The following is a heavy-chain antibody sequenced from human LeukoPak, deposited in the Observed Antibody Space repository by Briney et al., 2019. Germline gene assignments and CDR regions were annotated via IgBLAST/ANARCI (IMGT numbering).Heavy chain of an antibody. V-gene: IGHV4-39*07. CDR3: ARDRVGGSSGNWFDP. CDR1: GGSISSSSYY. J-gene: IGHJ5*02. Sequence: SETLSLTCSVSGGSISSSSYYWGWIRQPPGKGLEWIGSIYYSGSTYYNPSLKSRVTISVDTSKNQFSLKLSSVTAADTAVYYCARDRVGGSSGNWFDPWGQGTLVTVSS. CDR2: IYYSGST. D-gene: IGHD2-15*01.